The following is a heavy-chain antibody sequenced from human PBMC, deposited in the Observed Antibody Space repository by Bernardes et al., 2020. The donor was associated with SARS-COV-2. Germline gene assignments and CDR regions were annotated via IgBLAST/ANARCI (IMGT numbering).Heavy chain of an antibody. Sequence: ASVKASCKASGSTFTTMHWVRQAPGQGLEWMGIIYPGDDITTYAQKFRGRVTVTRDTSTNTVYMELSSLRSEDTAVYYCARQHRSSWLFDYWGQGTLVTVYS. CDR3: ARQHRSSWLFDY. CDR1: GSTFTT. V-gene: IGHV1-46*01. D-gene: IGHD6-13*01. CDR2: IYPGDDIT. J-gene: IGHJ4*02.